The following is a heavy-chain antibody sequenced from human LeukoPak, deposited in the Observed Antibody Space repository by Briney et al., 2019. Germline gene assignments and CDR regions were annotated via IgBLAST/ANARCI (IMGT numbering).Heavy chain of an antibody. J-gene: IGHJ4*02. CDR2: ISYDGSNK. CDR3: ARDSVVPAAIFDY. D-gene: IGHD2-2*01. V-gene: IGHV3-30*03. CDR1: GFTFSSYG. Sequence: GGSLRLSCAASGFTFSSYGMHWVRQAPGKGPEWVAVISYDGSNKYYADSVKGRFTISRDNSKNTLYLQMNSLRAEDTAVYYCARDSVVPAAIFDYWGQGTLVTVSS.